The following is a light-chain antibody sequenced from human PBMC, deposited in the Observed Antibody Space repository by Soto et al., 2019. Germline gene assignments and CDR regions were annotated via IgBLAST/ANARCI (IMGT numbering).Light chain of an antibody. J-gene: IGKJ1*01. CDR1: QSVSNSY. Sequence: EIVLTQSPGTLSLSPGERATLSCRASQSVSNSYLAWYQHKPGQAPRLLIYGVSLRATGIPDRFSGSGSGTDFTVTISRLEPEDFAVYYCQQYGSSPLTFGQGTKVEIK. V-gene: IGKV3-20*01. CDR3: QQYGSSPLT. CDR2: GVS.